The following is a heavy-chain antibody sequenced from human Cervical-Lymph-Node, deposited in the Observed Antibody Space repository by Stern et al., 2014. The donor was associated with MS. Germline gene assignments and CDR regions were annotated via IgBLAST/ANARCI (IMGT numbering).Heavy chain of an antibody. J-gene: IGHJ4*02. Sequence: QVQLVESGAEVKKPGSSVKVSCKASGGTFSSYAISWVRQAPGQGLEWMGGIIPIFGTANYAQKFQGRVTITADESTSTAYMELSSLRSEDTAVYYCARDRGDYYDSSGYYYGFDYWGQGTLVTVSS. D-gene: IGHD3-22*01. CDR3: ARDRGDYYDSSGYYYGFDY. CDR1: GGTFSSYA. CDR2: IIPIFGTA. V-gene: IGHV1-69*01.